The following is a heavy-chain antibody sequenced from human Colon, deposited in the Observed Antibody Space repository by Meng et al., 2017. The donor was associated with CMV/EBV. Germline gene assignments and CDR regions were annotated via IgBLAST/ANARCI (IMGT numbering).Heavy chain of an antibody. J-gene: IGHJ1*01. Sequence: EVRLVEFGGRLVKPGGSLRLSCAASGFAFTNAWMSGVRQAPGKGLEWVGRIKSNRDGETRDYNTPVKGRFTISRDDSRATLHLQMNSLKTEDTAVYFCITDDTGHDWGFWGRGTLVTVSS. CDR2: IKSNRDGETR. CDR1: GFAFTNAW. V-gene: IGHV3-15*01. CDR3: ITDDTGHDWGF. D-gene: IGHD5-12*01.